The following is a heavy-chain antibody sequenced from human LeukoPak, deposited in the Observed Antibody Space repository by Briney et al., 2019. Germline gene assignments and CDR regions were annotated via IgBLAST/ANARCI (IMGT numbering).Heavy chain of an antibody. Sequence: ASVKVSCKASGGTFSSYAISWVRQAPGRGLEWMGRIIPIFGIANYAQKFQGRVTITADKSTSTAYMELSSLRSEDTAVYYCASCNYDSSGYYYFQHWGQGTLVTVSS. D-gene: IGHD3-22*01. CDR2: IIPIFGIA. V-gene: IGHV1-69*04. CDR3: ASCNYDSSGYYYFQH. CDR1: GGTFSSYA. J-gene: IGHJ1*01.